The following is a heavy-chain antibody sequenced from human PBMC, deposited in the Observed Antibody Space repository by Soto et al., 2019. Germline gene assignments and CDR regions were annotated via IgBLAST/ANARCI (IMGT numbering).Heavy chain of an antibody. CDR3: ASQMGVTGTYGHYYGMDV. D-gene: IGHD1-7*01. CDR1: GGTFSSYA. CDR2: IIPIFGTA. J-gene: IGHJ6*02. Sequence: QVQLVQSGAEVKKPGSSVKVSCKASGGTFSSYAISWVRQAPGQGLEWMGGIIPIFGTANYAQKFQGRVTITADESTRTADMELSSLRSEAPAVYYCASQMGVTGTYGHYYGMDVWGQGKTVIVSS. V-gene: IGHV1-69*12.